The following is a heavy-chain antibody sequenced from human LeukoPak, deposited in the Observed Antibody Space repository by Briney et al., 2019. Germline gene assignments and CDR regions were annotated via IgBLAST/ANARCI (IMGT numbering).Heavy chain of an antibody. V-gene: IGHV1-18*01. J-gene: IGHJ6*02. CDR2: ISAYNGNT. CDR1: GYTFTSYG. D-gene: IGHD3-22*01. Sequence: ASVKVSCKASGYTFTSYGISWVRQAPGQGLEWMGWISAYNGNTNYAQKLQGRVTMTTDTSTSTAYMELRSLRSDDTAVYYCARDYYDSSGYYYWEYYYYGMDVWGQGTTVTVSS. CDR3: ARDYYDSSGYYYWEYYYYGMDV.